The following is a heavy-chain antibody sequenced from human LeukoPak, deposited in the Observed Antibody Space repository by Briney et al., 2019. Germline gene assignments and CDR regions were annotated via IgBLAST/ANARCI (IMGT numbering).Heavy chain of an antibody. CDR1: GFTFSSYA. J-gene: IGHJ4*02. CDR2: ISGSGGST. Sequence: GGSLRLSCAASGFTFSSYAMSWVRQAPGKGLEWVSAISGSGGSTYYADSVKGRFTISRDNSKNTLYLQMNSLRAEDTAVYYCARDHRRLGELSYFDYWGQGTLVTVSS. CDR3: ARDHRRLGELSYFDY. V-gene: IGHV3-23*01. D-gene: IGHD3-16*02.